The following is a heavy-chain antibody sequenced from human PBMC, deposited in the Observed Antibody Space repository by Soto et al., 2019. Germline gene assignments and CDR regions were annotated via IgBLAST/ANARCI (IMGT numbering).Heavy chain of an antibody. D-gene: IGHD2-15*01. CDR1: RYTFTSYD. V-gene: IGHV1-2*02. CDR3: ARRSSSYLNEVIFDP. CDR2: IKTDTGDT. J-gene: IGHJ5*02. Sequence: ASVKVSCKASRYTFTSYDIFWVRQSPGQGLEWMGWIKTDTGDTHYPQNFQGRVTMTRDTSISTAYMELKNLLSDDTAVYYCARRSSSYLNEVIFDPWGQGTLVTVSS.